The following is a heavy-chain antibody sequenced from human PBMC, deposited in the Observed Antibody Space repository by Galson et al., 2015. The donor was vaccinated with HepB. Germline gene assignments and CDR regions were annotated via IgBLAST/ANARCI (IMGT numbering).Heavy chain of an antibody. D-gene: IGHD3-3*01. CDR1: GYTFTDYY. CDR2: ISSSGSTI. V-gene: IGHV3-11*01. Sequence: SLKLSCAASGYTFTDYYMSWMRQAPGQGLEWVAYISSSGSTIYYADSVKGRFTITRDNAKNSLYPRMNSLRAEDTAVYYCARVYYDIWSGYQYYMDVWGKGTTVTVSS. CDR3: ARVYYDIWSGYQYYMDV. J-gene: IGHJ6*03.